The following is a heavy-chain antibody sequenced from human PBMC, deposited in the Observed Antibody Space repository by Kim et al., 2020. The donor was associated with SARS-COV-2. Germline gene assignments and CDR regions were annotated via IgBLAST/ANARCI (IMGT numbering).Heavy chain of an antibody. CDR3: ARHPVSITIFGLVISYWYFDL. J-gene: IGHJ2*01. CDR2: INTNTGNP. CDR1: GYTFTSYA. V-gene: IGHV7-4-1*02. Sequence: ASVKVSCKASGYTFTSYAMNWVRQAPGQGLEWMGWINTNTGNPTYAQGFTGRFVFSLDTSVSTAYLQISSLKAEDTAVYYCARHPVSITIFGLVISYWYFDLWGRGTLVTVSS. D-gene: IGHD3-3*01.